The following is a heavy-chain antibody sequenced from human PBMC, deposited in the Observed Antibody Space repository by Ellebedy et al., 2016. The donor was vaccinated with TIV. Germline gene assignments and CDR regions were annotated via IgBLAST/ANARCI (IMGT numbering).Heavy chain of an antibody. CDR2: ISGYNGNT. J-gene: IGHJ5*02. Sequence: AASVKVSCKASGYTFTSYGISWVRQAPGQGLEWMGWISGYNGNTNYAQKLQGRVTKTTDTSTSTTYMELRSLRSDDTAVYYCAIDPRGTTVVLPFDPWGQGTLVTVSS. D-gene: IGHD4-23*01. CDR1: GYTFTSYG. V-gene: IGHV1-18*01. CDR3: AIDPRGTTVVLPFDP.